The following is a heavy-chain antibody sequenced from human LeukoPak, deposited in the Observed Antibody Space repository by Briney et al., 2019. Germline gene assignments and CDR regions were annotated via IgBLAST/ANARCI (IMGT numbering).Heavy chain of an antibody. CDR3: AKDVGGSYFDY. D-gene: IGHD1-26*01. J-gene: IGHJ4*02. CDR1: GFTFSSYW. Sequence: PGGSLRLSCAASGFTFSSYWMSWVRQAPGKGLEWVANIKQDGSEKYYVDSVKGRFTISRDNAKNSLYLQMNSLRAEDTAVYYCAKDVGGSYFDYWGQGTLVTVSS. V-gene: IGHV3-7*01. CDR2: IKQDGSEK.